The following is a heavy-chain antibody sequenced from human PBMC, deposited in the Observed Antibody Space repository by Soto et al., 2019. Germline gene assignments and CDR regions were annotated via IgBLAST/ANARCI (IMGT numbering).Heavy chain of an antibody. Sequence: PGGSLRLSCAASGFTFSSYSMNWVRQAPGKGLEWVSSISSSSSYIYYADSVKGRFTISRDNAKNSLYLQMNSLRAEDTAVYYCARDAATIPYGAFDIWGQGTMVTVSS. CDR3: ARDAATIPYGAFDI. J-gene: IGHJ3*02. CDR1: GFTFSSYS. V-gene: IGHV3-21*01. CDR2: ISSSSSYI. D-gene: IGHD5-12*01.